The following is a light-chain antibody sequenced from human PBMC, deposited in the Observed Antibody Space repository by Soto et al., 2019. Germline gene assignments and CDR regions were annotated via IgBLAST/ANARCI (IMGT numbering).Light chain of an antibody. J-gene: IGKJ2*01. CDR3: QQYGSPPQT. V-gene: IGKV3-20*01. CDR1: QSVGSSY. Sequence: ENVLTQSPGTLSLSPGERATLSCRASQSVGSSYLAWYQQKPGQAPRLLIYGASSRATGIPDRFSGSGSGTDFTLTISRLEPEDFAVYYCQQYGSPPQTFGQGTKVEIK. CDR2: GAS.